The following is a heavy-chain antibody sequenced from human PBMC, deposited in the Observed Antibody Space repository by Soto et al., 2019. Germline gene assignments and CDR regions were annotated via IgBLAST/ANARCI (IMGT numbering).Heavy chain of an antibody. V-gene: IGHV3-74*01. J-gene: IGHJ4*02. D-gene: IGHD5-18*01. Sequence: GGSLRLSSAASGFTFSSYWRHWVRQAPGKGLVWVSRINSDGSSTSYADSVKGRFTISRDNAENTLYLQMNSLRAEDTAVYYCATFFGGYSYGLFDYWGQGTLVTVSS. CDR1: GFTFSSYW. CDR2: INSDGSST. CDR3: ATFFGGYSYGLFDY.